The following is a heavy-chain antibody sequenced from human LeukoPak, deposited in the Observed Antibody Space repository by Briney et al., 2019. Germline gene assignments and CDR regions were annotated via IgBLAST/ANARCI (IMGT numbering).Heavy chain of an antibody. D-gene: IGHD5-12*01. J-gene: IGHJ3*02. Sequence: LETLSLTCTVSGGSISSYYWSWIRQPPGKGLEWIGYIYYSGSTNYNPSLKSRVTISVDTSKNQFSLKLSSVTAADTAVYYCARDLGSGYGFDAFDIWGQGTMVTVSS. V-gene: IGHV4-59*01. CDR2: IYYSGST. CDR1: GGSISSYY. CDR3: ARDLGSGYGFDAFDI.